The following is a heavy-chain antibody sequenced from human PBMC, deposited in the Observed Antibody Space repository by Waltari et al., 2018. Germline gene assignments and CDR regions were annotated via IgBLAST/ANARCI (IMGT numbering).Heavy chain of an antibody. D-gene: IGHD2-2*01. CDR1: GGSFSGYY. V-gene: IGHV4-34*01. CDR2: INQRGST. CDR3: ARGNSDIVVVPAALYGMDV. J-gene: IGHJ6*02. Sequence: QVQLQQWGAGLLKPSETLSLTCAVYGGSFSGYYWSWIRQPPGKGLEVIGEINQRGSTHYNPSLKSRFTISVDTSKNQFSLKLSSVTAADTAVYYCARGNSDIVVVPAALYGMDVWGQGTTVTVSS.